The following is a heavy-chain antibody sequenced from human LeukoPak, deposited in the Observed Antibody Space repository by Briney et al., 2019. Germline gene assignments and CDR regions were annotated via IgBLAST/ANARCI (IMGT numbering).Heavy chain of an antibody. CDR2: IYYTGST. Sequence: SETLSLTCSVSGGSIGRYWWSWIRQPPGKGLEWIGYIYYTGSTNCNPSLKSRVTMSVDTSKNQFSLKLSSVTAADTAVYYCAREREGIAAAGTSVLIDYWGQGTLVTVSS. CDR1: GGSIGRYW. D-gene: IGHD6-13*01. J-gene: IGHJ4*02. V-gene: IGHV4-59*12. CDR3: AREREGIAAAGTSVLIDY.